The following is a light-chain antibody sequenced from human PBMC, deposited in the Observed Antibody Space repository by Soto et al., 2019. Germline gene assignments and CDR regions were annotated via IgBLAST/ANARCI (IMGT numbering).Light chain of an antibody. CDR1: QSVSSY. CDR3: QQRSNWPALT. V-gene: IGKV3-11*01. J-gene: IGKJ4*01. CDR2: DAS. Sequence: EIVLTQSPATLSLSPGERATLSCRASQSVSSYLAWYQQKPGQAPRLLIYDASNRATGILARFSGRGSGTDFTLTISSLEPEDFAVYYCQQRSNWPALTFRGGTKVEIK.